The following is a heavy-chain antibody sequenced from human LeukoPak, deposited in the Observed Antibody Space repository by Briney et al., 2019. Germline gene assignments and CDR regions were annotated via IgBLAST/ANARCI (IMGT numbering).Heavy chain of an antibody. V-gene: IGHV1-69*04. CDR1: GGTFSSYA. D-gene: IGHD2-21*02. Sequence: ASVKVSCKASGGTFSSYAISWVRQAPGQGLEWMGRIIPILGIANYAQKFQGRVTITADKSTSTAYMELSSLRSEDTAVYYCARATVATAMPLDYWGQGTLVTVSS. J-gene: IGHJ4*02. CDR3: ARATVATAMPLDY. CDR2: IIPILGIA.